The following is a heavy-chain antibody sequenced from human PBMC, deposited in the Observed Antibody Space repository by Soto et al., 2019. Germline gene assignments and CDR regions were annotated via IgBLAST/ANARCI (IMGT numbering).Heavy chain of an antibody. CDR2: IIHSEST. CDR3: ARQRPTDGRWEFANYYGMDV. J-gene: IGHJ6*02. CDR1: GGSFSAYY. V-gene: IGHV4-34*12. D-gene: IGHD1-26*01. Sequence: SETLSLTCAVYGGSFSAYYWSWVRQPPGKGLEWIGEIIHSESTKYNPSLKSRVTVSVDTSKNQFSLKLSSVTAADTAVYYCARQRPTDGRWEFANYYGMDVWGQGTPVTVSS.